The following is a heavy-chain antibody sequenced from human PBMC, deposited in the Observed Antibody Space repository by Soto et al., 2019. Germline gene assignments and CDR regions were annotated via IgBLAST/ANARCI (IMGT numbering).Heavy chain of an antibody. Sequence: TSETLSLTCSVSGGSISSKSYSWGWIRQPPGKGLEWIGTFYYSENTYYNPSLKSRVTISVDTSKNQFSLKLSSVTAADTAAYYCAKLAGYCSGNSCHGDYAMDVWGQGTTVTVSS. V-gene: IGHV4-39*01. CDR2: FYYSENT. J-gene: IGHJ6*02. D-gene: IGHD2-15*01. CDR3: AKLAGYCSGNSCHGDYAMDV. CDR1: GGSISSKSYS.